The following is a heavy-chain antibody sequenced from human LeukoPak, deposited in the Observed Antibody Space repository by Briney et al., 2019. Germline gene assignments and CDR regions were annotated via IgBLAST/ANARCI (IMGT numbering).Heavy chain of an antibody. J-gene: IGHJ4*02. V-gene: IGHV3-53*01. D-gene: IGHD3-9*01. CDR1: GFTVSSNY. Sequence: AGGSLRLSCAASGFTVSSNYLTWVRQAPGKGLDWVSVIYNDGSTYYADSVKGRFTISRDNSKNTLYLQMNSLRAEDTAVYYCAKDTPISRYFDWLDPPYYFDYWGQGTLVTVSS. CDR2: IYNDGST. CDR3: AKDTPISRYFDWLDPPYYFDY.